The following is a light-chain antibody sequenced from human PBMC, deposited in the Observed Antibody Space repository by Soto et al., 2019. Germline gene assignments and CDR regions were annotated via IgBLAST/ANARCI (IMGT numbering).Light chain of an antibody. CDR3: YKYGSPTFT. CDR1: QGINNY. J-gene: IGKJ3*01. CDR2: GAS. V-gene: IGKV1-27*01. Sequence: DILMTQSPSSLSASVGDRVTITCRASQGINNYLAWYQQRPGKVPHLLIYGASTLHSGVPSRFTGSGSGTDLALTISSLQPEDVATYFYYKYGSPTFTFGPGTKVDVK.